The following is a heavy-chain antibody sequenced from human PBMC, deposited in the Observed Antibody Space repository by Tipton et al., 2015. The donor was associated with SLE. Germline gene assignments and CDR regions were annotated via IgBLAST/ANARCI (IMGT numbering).Heavy chain of an antibody. D-gene: IGHD2-15*01. V-gene: IGHV4-59*01. CDR1: GGSISTYY. J-gene: IGHJ3*02. CDR3: ARAEGSWDAFDI. Sequence: LRLSCTVSGGSISTYYWSWIRQPPKQGLEWIGYNYYTGNTNYNPSLKSRVTMSADTSKSQFSLKLTFVGAADTAVYYCARAEGSWDAFDIWGQVTMVTVSS. CDR2: NYYTGNT.